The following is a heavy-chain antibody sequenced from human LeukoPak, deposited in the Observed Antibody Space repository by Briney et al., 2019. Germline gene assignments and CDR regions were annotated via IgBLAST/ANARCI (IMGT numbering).Heavy chain of an antibody. CDR2: IGSSSSYT. CDR1: GFTFSDYY. V-gene: IGHV3-11*05. J-gene: IGHJ4*02. D-gene: IGHD2-15*01. Sequence: PGGSLRLSCAASGFTFSDYYMSWIRQAPGKGLEWVSYIGSSSSYTNYADSVKGRFTISRDNAKNSLYLQMNSLRAEDTAVYYCARDGYCSGGSCYSWFDYWGQGTLVTVSS. CDR3: ARDGYCSGGSCYSWFDY.